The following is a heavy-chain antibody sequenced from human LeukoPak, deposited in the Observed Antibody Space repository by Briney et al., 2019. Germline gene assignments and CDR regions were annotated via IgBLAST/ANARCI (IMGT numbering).Heavy chain of an antibody. D-gene: IGHD3-22*01. CDR2: INHNANVN. V-gene: IGHV3-7*03. CDR3: AFTPGYYDSSGSPN. Sequence: GGSLRLSCAASGFTFSSYWMNWARQAPGKGLEWVASINHNANVNYYVDSVKGRFTISRDNSKNTLYLQMNSLRAEDTAVYYCAFTPGYYDSSGSPNWGQGTLVTVSS. J-gene: IGHJ4*02. CDR1: GFTFSSYW.